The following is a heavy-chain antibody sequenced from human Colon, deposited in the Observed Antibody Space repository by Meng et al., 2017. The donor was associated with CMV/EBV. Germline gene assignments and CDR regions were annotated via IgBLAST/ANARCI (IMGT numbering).Heavy chain of an antibody. CDR2: NNSYGGAT. CDR1: GSISSEYQ. D-gene: IGHD1-26*01. CDR3: ARGPSGSRVPFDY. V-gene: IGHV1-2*02. J-gene: IGHJ4*02. Sequence: VQMVACADGVKSPGASVKVSSTTSGSISSEYQLHLLQPAPGKGLGWMGLNNSYGGATDYAQKFQGRFTMTRDTSITTVYMELSRLRSDDTAVYYCARGPSGSRVPFDYWGQGSLVTVSS.